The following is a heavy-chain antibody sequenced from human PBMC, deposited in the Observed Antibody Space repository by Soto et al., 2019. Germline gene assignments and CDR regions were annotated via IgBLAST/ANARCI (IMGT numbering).Heavy chain of an antibody. CDR3: AREVTTLRYSGYQNQNFDY. J-gene: IGHJ4*02. CDR2: ISAYNGNT. CDR1: GYTLTSYG. V-gene: IGHV1-18*01. D-gene: IGHD5-12*01. Sequence: ASVEVSCKASGYTLTSYGISWVRQAPGQGLEWMGWISAYNGNTNYAQKLQGRVTMTTDTSTSTAYMELRSLRSDDTAVYYCAREVTTLRYSGYQNQNFDYWGQGTLVTVSS.